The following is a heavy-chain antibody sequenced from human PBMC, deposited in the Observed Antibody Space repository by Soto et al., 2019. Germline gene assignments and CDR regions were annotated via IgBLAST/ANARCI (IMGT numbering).Heavy chain of an antibody. D-gene: IGHD4-17*01. V-gene: IGHV3-15*01. CDR2: IKSKTDDGTT. CDR1: GFTFTNAW. CDR3: TSYYGHIPLYY. Sequence: GGSLRLSCAASGFTFTNAWMSWVRQAPGKGLEWVGRIKSKTDDGTTDYAAPVKGRFTISGDDSKNTLYLQMNSLKTEDTAVYYCTSYYGHIPLYYWGQGTLVTVSS. J-gene: IGHJ4*02.